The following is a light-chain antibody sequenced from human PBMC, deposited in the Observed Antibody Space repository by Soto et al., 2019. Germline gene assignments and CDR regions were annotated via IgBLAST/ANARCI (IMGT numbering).Light chain of an antibody. CDR2: FGS. Sequence: EIVMTQSPLTLPVTPGEPASISCRSSQSLLYNNTYNYLDWYVQKPGQSLQLLIYFGSNRAAGVPDRFSGSGSCTDFTLKINRVEAEDVGTYYCMQALQSLTFGQGTRLEIQ. J-gene: IGKJ5*01. CDR1: QSLLYNNTYNY. V-gene: IGKV2-28*01. CDR3: MQALQSLT.